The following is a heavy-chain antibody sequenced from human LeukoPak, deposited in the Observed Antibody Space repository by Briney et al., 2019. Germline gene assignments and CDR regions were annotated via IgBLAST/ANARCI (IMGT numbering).Heavy chain of an antibody. CDR3: ARDDSSSWRPDY. Sequence: GGSLRLSCAASGFTFSSYAMHWVRQAPGKGLEWVAVISYDGSNKYYADSVKGRFTISRDNSKNTLYLQMNSLRAEDTAVYYCARDDSSSWRPDYWGQGTLVTVSS. CDR2: ISYDGSNK. J-gene: IGHJ4*02. D-gene: IGHD6-13*01. V-gene: IGHV3-30-3*01. CDR1: GFTFSSYA.